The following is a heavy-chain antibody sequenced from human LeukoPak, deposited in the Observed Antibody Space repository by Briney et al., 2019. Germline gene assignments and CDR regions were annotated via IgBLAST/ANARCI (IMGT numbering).Heavy chain of an antibody. V-gene: IGHV1-46*01. CDR1: GYTFTSYY. Sequence: VASVKVSCKASGYTFTSYYMHWVRQVPGQGLEWMGIINPGRGNTNNAQNFHGRVTLTRDTSTSTIYMELSSLRSEDTAVYYCARDRDWGSSDPFDYWGQGTLVTVSS. D-gene: IGHD7-27*01. J-gene: IGHJ4*02. CDR3: ARDRDWGSSDPFDY. CDR2: INPGRGNT.